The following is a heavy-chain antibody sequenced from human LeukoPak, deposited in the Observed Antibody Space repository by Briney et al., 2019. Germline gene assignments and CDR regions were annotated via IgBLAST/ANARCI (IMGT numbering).Heavy chain of an antibody. CDR1: GGTFSSYA. V-gene: IGHV1-69*05. Sequence: RASVKVSCKASGGTFSSYAISWVRQAPGQGLEWMGGIIPIFGTANYAQKFQGRVTITTDESTSTAYMELSSLRSEDTAVYYCATEAVTGSFDYWGQGTLVTVSS. CDR3: ATEAVTGSFDY. CDR2: IIPIFGTA. J-gene: IGHJ4*02. D-gene: IGHD6-19*01.